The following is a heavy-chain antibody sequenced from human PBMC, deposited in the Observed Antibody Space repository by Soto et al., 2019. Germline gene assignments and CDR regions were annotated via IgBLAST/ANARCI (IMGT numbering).Heavy chain of an antibody. CDR1: GYIFTTYP. Sequence: ASVKVSCKASGYIFTTYPIHWVRQAPGQGLEWMGWINADNGDTKYSQKFQGRVTITRDTSASTAYMELSSLRSEDTAVYYCTRAPRVDNWGQGTLVTVSS. V-gene: IGHV1-3*01. CDR3: TRAPRVDN. D-gene: IGHD6-6*01. CDR2: INADNGDT. J-gene: IGHJ4*02.